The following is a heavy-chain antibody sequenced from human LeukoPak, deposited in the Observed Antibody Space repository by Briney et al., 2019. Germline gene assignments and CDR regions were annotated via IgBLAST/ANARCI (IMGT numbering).Heavy chain of an antibody. V-gene: IGHV4-61*02. CDR3: ARHRIPAALASAFDY. D-gene: IGHD2-2*01. J-gene: IGHJ4*02. Sequence: PSQTLSLTCTVSGGSISSGSYYWRWIRQPAGKGLEWIGRIYTSGSTNYNPSLKSRVTISVDTSKNQFSLKLSSVTAADTAVYYCARHRIPAALASAFDYWGQGTLVTVSS. CDR2: IYTSGST. CDR1: GGSISSGSYY.